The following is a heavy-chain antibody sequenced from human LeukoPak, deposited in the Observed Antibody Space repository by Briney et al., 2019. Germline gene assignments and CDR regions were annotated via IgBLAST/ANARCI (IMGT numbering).Heavy chain of an antibody. Sequence: KASETLTLTCTVSGGLIISGGYHWSWIRQFPGKGLEWIGYIYYSGSTHYNPSLKSRVTISVDTSKNQFSLKLTSVTAADTAVYSCARGPIVGFGGLSPPDVWGQGTTVTVSS. V-gene: IGHV4-31*03. CDR3: ARGPIVGFGGLSPPDV. CDR2: IYYSGST. CDR1: GGLIISGGYH. J-gene: IGHJ6*02. D-gene: IGHD3-10*01.